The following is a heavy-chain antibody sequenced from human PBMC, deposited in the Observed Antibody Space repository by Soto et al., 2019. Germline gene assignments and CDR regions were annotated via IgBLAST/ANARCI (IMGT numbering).Heavy chain of an antibody. J-gene: IGHJ4*02. D-gene: IGHD6-19*01. V-gene: IGHV3-23*01. Sequence: EVQLLESGGGLVQPGGSLRLSCAASGFTFSSYAMSWVRQAPGKGLEWVSAISGSGGSTYYADSVKGRFTISRDNSKNALYLQINSLRSEDTALYSCAKPHIAVAGLYYFDYWGQGTLVTVSS. CDR1: GFTFSSYA. CDR3: AKPHIAVAGLYYFDY. CDR2: ISGSGGST.